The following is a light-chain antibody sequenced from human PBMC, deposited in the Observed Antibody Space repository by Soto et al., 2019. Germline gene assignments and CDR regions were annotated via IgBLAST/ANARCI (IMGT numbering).Light chain of an antibody. CDR3: QQRFNWPWT. CDR2: DAS. V-gene: IGKV3-11*01. CDR1: QSVSNY. J-gene: IGKJ1*01. Sequence: EIVVTQSPVTLSLSPGERATLSCRASQSVSNYLAWYQQKPGQAPRLLIYDASTRASGIPARFSGSGSGTAFTLTIGSLEPEDIAVYYCQQRFNWPWTFGQGTKVEIK.